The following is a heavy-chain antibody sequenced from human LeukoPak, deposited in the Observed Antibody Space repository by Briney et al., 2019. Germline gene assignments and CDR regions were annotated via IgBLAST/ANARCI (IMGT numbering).Heavy chain of an antibody. CDR1: GFTFSSYG. Sequence: GRSLRLSCAASGFTFSSYGMHWVRQAPGKGLEWVAVIWYDGSNKYYADSVKGRFTISRDNSKNTLYLQMNSQRAEDTAVYYCAKDRYSYGFGVDYWGQGTLVTVSS. CDR3: AKDRYSYGFGVDY. V-gene: IGHV3-33*06. CDR2: IWYDGSNK. D-gene: IGHD5-18*01. J-gene: IGHJ4*02.